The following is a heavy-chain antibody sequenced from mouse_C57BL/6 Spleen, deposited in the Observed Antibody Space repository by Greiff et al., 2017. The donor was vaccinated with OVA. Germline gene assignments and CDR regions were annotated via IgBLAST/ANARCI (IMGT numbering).Heavy chain of an antibody. CDR3: ARSFDGSSLAWFAY. Sequence: EVQLVESGGGLVKPGGSLKLSCAASGFTFSDYGMHWVRQAPEQGLEWVAYISRGSSTIYYADTVKGRFTISRDNAKNTLFLQMTSLRSEDTAMYYCARSFDGSSLAWFAYWGKGTLVTVSA. V-gene: IGHV5-17*01. CDR2: ISRGSSTI. J-gene: IGHJ3*01. D-gene: IGHD1-1*01. CDR1: GFTFSDYG.